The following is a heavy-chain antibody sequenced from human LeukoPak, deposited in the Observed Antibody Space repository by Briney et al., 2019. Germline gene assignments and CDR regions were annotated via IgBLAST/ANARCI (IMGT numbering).Heavy chain of an antibody. CDR2: INSDGSST. CDR3: ARVGPRDSSGRYYFDY. Sequence: GGSLRLSCAASGFTFSSYWTHWVRQAPGKGLVWVSRINSDGSSTSYADSVKGRFTISRDNAKNTLYLQMNSLRAEDTAVYYCARVGPRDSSGRYYFDYWGQGTLVTVSS. D-gene: IGHD3-22*01. J-gene: IGHJ4*02. V-gene: IGHV3-74*01. CDR1: GFTFSSYW.